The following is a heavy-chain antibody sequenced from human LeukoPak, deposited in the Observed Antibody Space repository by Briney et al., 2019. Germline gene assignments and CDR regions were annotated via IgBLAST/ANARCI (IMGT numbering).Heavy chain of an antibody. D-gene: IGHD4-17*01. Sequence: ASVKVSCKASGHTFTSYYMHWVRQAPGQGLEWMGWINPNSGGTNSAQKFQGRVTMTRDTSISTAYMELSRLRSDDTAVYYCARNYGALRGYYYMDVWGKGTTVTVSS. V-gene: IGHV1-2*02. CDR3: ARNYGALRGYYYMDV. CDR2: INPNSGGT. CDR1: GHTFTSYY. J-gene: IGHJ6*03.